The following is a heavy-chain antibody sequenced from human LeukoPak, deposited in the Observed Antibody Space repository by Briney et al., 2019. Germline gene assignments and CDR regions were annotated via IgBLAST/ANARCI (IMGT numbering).Heavy chain of an antibody. V-gene: IGHV4-59*01. D-gene: IGHD2-2*01. J-gene: IGHJ6*04. CDR3: ARVDCSSTSCYEGYYGMDV. CDR2: IYYSGST. Sequence: SETLSLTCTVSGGSISSYYWSWTRQPPGKGLEWIWYIYYSGSTNYNPSLKSRVTISVDTSKNQFSLKLSSVTAADTAVYYCARVDCSSTSCYEGYYGMDVWGKGTTVTVSS. CDR1: GGSISSYY.